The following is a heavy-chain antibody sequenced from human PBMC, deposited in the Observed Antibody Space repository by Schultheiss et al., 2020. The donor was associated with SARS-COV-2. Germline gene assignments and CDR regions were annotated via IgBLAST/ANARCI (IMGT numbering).Heavy chain of an antibody. V-gene: IGHV3-53*01. J-gene: IGHJ3*02. CDR1: GFTVSSNY. CDR3: ARAYYYDSSGLTPADI. CDR2: IYSAGST. Sequence: GGSLRLSCAVSGFTVSSNYMSWVRQAPGKGLEWVSLIYSAGSTYYADSVKGRFTISRDNAKNSLYLQMNSLRAEDTAVYYCARAYYYDSSGLTPADIWGQGTMVTVSS. D-gene: IGHD3-22*01.